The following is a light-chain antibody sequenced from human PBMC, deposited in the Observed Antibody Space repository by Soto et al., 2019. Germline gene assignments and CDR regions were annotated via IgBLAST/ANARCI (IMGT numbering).Light chain of an antibody. Sequence: QSALTQPASVSGSPGQSITIFCTGTSSDVGTYNLVSWYQQHPGKAPKLMIYEGTKRPSGVSNRFSGSKSGNTASLRISGLQAEDEADYYCCSYAGSSTYVFGSGTKLTVL. CDR2: EGT. CDR3: CSYAGSSTYV. V-gene: IGLV2-23*01. CDR1: SSDVGTYNL. J-gene: IGLJ1*01.